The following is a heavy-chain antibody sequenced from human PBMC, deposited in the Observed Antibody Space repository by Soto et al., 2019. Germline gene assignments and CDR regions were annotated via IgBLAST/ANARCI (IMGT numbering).Heavy chain of an antibody. CDR2: IYYSGST. CDR3: ARQVGIAAATSPFDY. Sequence: SETLSLTCTVSGGSISSSSYYWGWIRQPPGKGLEWIGSIYYSGSTYYNPSLKSRVTISVDTSKNQFSLKLSSVTAADTALYYCARQVGIAAATSPFDYWGQGTLVTVSS. J-gene: IGHJ4*02. V-gene: IGHV4-39*01. D-gene: IGHD6-13*01. CDR1: GGSISSSSYY.